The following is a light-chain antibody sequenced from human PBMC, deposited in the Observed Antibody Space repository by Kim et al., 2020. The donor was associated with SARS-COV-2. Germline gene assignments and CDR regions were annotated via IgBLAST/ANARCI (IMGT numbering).Light chain of an antibody. CDR2: AAS. CDR1: QTISRY. J-gene: IGKJ2*01. Sequence: DIQMTQSPSSLSASVGDRVTITCRAGQTISRYLNWYQQKPGKAPKLLIYAASSLQTGVPLRFSGSGSGTDFTLTISSLQPEDFATYYCQQSYSTPPYTFGQGTKLEI. CDR3: QQSYSTPPYT. V-gene: IGKV1-39*01.